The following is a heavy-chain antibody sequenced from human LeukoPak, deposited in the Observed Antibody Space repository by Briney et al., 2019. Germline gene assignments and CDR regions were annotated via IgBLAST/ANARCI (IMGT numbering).Heavy chain of an antibody. CDR1: GNTFTGYY. J-gene: IGHJ4*02. CDR3: ARGDVYNDY. Sequence: GASVKVSCKASGNTFTGYYLHWVRQAPGQGLEWMGWINPNSGGTNYAQKFQGRVTMTRDTSITTAYMELSRLRSDDTAFYYCARGDVYNDYWGQGTLVTVSS. V-gene: IGHV1-2*02. D-gene: IGHD5-24*01. CDR2: INPNSGGT.